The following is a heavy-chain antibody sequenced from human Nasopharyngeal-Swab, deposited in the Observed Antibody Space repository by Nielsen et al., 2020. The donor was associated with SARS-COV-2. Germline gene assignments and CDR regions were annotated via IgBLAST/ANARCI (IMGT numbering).Heavy chain of an antibody. Sequence: LSLTCAASGFTFRSYTMNWVRQAPGKGLEWVSSISSSSNYIYYADSVKGRFTIPRDNAKNSLYLQMSSLGAEDTAVYYCARELRFDYWGQGTLVTVSS. CDR1: GFTFRSYT. J-gene: IGHJ4*02. CDR3: ARELRFDY. V-gene: IGHV3-21*01. CDR2: ISSSSNYI. D-gene: IGHD2-21*01.